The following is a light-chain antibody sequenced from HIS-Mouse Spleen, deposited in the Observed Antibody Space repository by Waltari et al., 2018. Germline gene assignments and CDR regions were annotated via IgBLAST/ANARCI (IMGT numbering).Light chain of an antibody. V-gene: IGKV1-33*01. J-gene: IGKJ4*01. CDR1: QEISNY. Sequence: DIQMTQSPSSLSASVGDRVTITCQASQEISNYLNWYQQKPGKAPKLLIYDASNLETGVPSRFSGSGSGTDFTFTIISLQPEDIATYYCQQYDNLPPLTFGGGTKVEIK. CDR2: DAS. CDR3: QQYDNLPPLT.